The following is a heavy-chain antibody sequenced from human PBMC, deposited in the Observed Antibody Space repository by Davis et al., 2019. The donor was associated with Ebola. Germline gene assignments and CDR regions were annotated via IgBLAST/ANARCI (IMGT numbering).Heavy chain of an antibody. CDR2: INTRGDAR. Sequence: GESLKISCVTSRFTFTSYSFHLIRQPPGKGLEWIAHINTRGDARVYADSVRGRFTISRDDAANSLSLQMDSLKHEDTAVYYCVRDYLFAFDSWGQGTPVTVSS. V-gene: IGHV3-48*02. CDR3: VRDYLFAFDS. D-gene: IGHD3-10*02. CDR1: RFTFTSYS. J-gene: IGHJ4*02.